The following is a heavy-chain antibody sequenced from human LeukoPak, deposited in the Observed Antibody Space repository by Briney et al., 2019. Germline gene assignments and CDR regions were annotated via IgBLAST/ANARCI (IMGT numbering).Heavy chain of an antibody. CDR3: AKDPIAVAGSGALDY. Sequence: RESLRLSCAASGFTFSSYAMSWVRQAPGKGQEWVSATSGSGGSTYYADSVKGRFTICRDNSKNTLYLQMNSLRAEDTAVYYCAKDPIAVAGSGALDYWGQGTLVTVSS. V-gene: IGHV3-23*01. J-gene: IGHJ4*02. CDR1: GFTFSSYA. CDR2: TSGSGGST. D-gene: IGHD6-19*01.